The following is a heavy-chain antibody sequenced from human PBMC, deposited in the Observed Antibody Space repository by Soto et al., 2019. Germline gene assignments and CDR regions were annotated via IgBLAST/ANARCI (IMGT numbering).Heavy chain of an antibody. Sequence: SETLSLTCTVSGGSISSGGYYWSWIRQHPGKGLEWIGYIYYSGSTYYNPSLKSRVTISVDTSKNQFSLKLSSVTAADTAVYYFARDMRSIAAAGSGGYYYYGMDVWGQGTTVTVSS. V-gene: IGHV4-31*03. CDR2: IYYSGST. J-gene: IGHJ6*02. D-gene: IGHD6-13*01. CDR1: GGSISSGGYY. CDR3: ARDMRSIAAAGSGGYYYYGMDV.